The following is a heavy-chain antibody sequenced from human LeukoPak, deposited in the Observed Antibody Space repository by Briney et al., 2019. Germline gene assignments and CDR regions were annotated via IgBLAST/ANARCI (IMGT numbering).Heavy chain of an antibody. V-gene: IGHV3-13*01. CDR2: IGTAGDT. CDR3: ARAMGYCSGGSCYYYGMDV. Sequence: GGSLRLSCAASGFTFSSYDMHWVRQATGKGLEWVSAIGTAGDTYYPGSVKGRFTISRENAKNSLYLQMNSLRAGDTAVYYCARAMGYCSGGSCYYYGMDVWGQGTTVTVSS. J-gene: IGHJ6*02. D-gene: IGHD2-15*01. CDR1: GFTFSSYD.